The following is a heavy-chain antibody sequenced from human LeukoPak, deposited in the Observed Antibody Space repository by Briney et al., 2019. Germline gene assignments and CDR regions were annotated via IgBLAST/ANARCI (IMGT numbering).Heavy chain of an antibody. CDR3: ARDPSRYQPNIWWFDP. CDR2: IVPIFGTA. J-gene: IGHJ5*02. V-gene: IGHV1-69*13. D-gene: IGHD2-2*01. Sequence: SVKVSCKASGGTFSSYAISWVRQAPGQGLEWMGGIVPIFGTANYAQKFQGRVTITADESTSTAYMELSSLRSEDTAVYYCARDPSRYQPNIWWFDPWGQGTLVTVSS. CDR1: GGTFSSYA.